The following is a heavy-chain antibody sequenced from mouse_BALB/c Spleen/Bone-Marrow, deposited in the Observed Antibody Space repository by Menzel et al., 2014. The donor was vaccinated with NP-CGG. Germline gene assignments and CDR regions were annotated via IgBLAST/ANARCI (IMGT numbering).Heavy chain of an antibody. J-gene: IGHJ4*01. CDR2: ISPSNGRS. CDR1: GYSFTSYW. Sequence: QVQLQQSRAELVKPGASVKLSCKASGYSFTSYWMHWVKQRPGQGLEWIGEISPSNGRSNYNEKFKSKATLTVDKSSSTAYKQLSGLTSEDSAVYYCTRSELRRGGYALDYWGLGTSVTVSS. CDR3: TRSELRRGGYALDY. D-gene: IGHD2-12*01. V-gene: IGHV1S81*02.